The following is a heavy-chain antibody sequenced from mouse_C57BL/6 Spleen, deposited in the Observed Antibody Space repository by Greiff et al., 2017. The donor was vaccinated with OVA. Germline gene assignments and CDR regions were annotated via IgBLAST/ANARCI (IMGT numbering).Heavy chain of an antibody. CDR1: GYTFTDYE. Sequence: QVQLKESGAELVRPGASVTLSCKASGYTFTDYEMHWVKQTPVHGLEWIGAIDPETGGTAYNQKFKGKAILTADKSSSTAYMELRSLTSEDSAVYYCTRPVYAMDYWGQGTSVTVSS. J-gene: IGHJ4*01. CDR3: TRPVYAMDY. CDR2: IDPETGGT. V-gene: IGHV1-15*01.